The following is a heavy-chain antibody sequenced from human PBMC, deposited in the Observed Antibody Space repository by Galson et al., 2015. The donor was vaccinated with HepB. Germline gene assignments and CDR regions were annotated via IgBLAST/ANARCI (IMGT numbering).Heavy chain of an antibody. D-gene: IGHD2-21*02. Sequence: SLRLSCAASGFTFSSYAMHWVRQAPGKGLEWVAVISYDGSNKYYADSVKGRFTISRDNSKNTLYLQMNSLRAEDTAVYYCARAIYCGGDCYARGGDAFDIWDQGTTVTVSS. CDR3: ARAIYCGGDCYARGGDAFDI. J-gene: IGHJ3*02. CDR2: ISYDGSNK. V-gene: IGHV3-30-3*01. CDR1: GFTFSSYA.